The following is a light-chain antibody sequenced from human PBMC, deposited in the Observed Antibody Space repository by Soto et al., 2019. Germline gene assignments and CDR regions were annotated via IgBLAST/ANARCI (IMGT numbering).Light chain of an antibody. CDR2: DAS. Sequence: DIQMTQSPCSLSSSVGYICTITCQSSQNINNYLNWYQQKPGRAPKLLIYDASNLEAGVPSRFRGSGSGTDFTFTISRLQPEDIATYYCQQYENLPTFGQGTRLEIK. J-gene: IGKJ5*01. V-gene: IGKV1-33*01. CDR1: QNINNY. CDR3: QQYENLPT.